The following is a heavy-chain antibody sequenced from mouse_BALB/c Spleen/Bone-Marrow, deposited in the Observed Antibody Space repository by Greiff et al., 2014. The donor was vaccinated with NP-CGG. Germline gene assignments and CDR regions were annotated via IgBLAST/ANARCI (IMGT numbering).Heavy chain of an antibody. Sequence: VKLVESGPGLVAPSQSLSITCTVSGFSLTSYGVHWVRQPPGKGLEWLGVIWAGGSTNYNSALMSRLSISKDNSKSQVFSKMNSLQTDDTAMYHCARITTATGAMDYWGQGTSVTVSS. J-gene: IGHJ4*01. D-gene: IGHD1-2*01. CDR1: GFSLTSYG. CDR3: ARITTATGAMDY. CDR2: IWAGGST. V-gene: IGHV2-9*02.